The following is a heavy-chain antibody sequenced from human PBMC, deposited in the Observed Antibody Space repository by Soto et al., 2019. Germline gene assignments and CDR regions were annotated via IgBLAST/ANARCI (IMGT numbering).Heavy chain of an antibody. CDR2: IYYSGST. CDR3: ARDLRAAAGIFTSPNWFDP. V-gene: IGHV4-59*01. CDR1: GGSIGSYY. D-gene: IGHD6-13*01. J-gene: IGHJ5*02. Sequence: SETLSLTGTVCGGSIGSYYWSWIRQPPGKGLEWIGYIYYSGSTNYNPSLKSRVTISVDTSKNQFSLKLSSVTAADTAVYYCARDLRAAAGIFTSPNWFDPWGQGTLVTVSS.